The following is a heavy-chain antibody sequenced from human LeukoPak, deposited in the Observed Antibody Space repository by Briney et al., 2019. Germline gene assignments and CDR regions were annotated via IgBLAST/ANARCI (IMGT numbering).Heavy chain of an antibody. CDR2: INPSGGST. V-gene: IGHV1-46*01. J-gene: IGHJ6*03. CDR1: GCTFTSYY. D-gene: IGHD3-10*01. CDR3: ARGARPYYYGSGRSHGRLYYMDV. Sequence: GASVKVSCKASGCTFTSYYMHWVRQAPGQGLEWMGIINPSGGSTSYAQKFQGRVTMTRDTSISTAYMELSSLRSEDTAVYYCARGARPYYYGSGRSHGRLYYMDVWGKGTTVTVSS.